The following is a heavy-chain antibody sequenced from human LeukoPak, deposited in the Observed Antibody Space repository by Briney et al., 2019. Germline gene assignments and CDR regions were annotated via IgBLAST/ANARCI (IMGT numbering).Heavy chain of an antibody. D-gene: IGHD3-22*01. CDR2: ISSLGTKI. CDR1: GFTFSSSE. Sequence: RLGGSLPLSCPASGFTFSSSEMNGVRRAPGKGREGVSYISSLGTKIYYADCVEGRFTISRDKVKKSLYLQMNSLRAADTAVYYCARGFIHRSGEADYWGQGTLVTVSS. CDR3: ARGFIHRSGEADY. V-gene: IGHV3-48*03. J-gene: IGHJ4*02.